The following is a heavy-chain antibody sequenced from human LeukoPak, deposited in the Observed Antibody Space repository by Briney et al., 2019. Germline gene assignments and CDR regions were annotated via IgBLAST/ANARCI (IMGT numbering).Heavy chain of an antibody. J-gene: IGHJ4*02. D-gene: IGHD5-18*01. CDR3: ARRGYSYGLFEY. V-gene: IGHV1-69*05. CDR1: GGTFSSYA. Sequence: GASVKVSCKASGGTFSSYAISWVRQAPGQGLEWMGGIIPIFGTANYAQKFQGRVTMTRNTSISTAYLELSSLRSEDTAVYYCARRGYSYGLFEYWGQGTLVTVSS. CDR2: IIPIFGTA.